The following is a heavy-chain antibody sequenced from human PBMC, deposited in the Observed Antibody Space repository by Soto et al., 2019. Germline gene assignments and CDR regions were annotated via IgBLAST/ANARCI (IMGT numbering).Heavy chain of an antibody. J-gene: IGHJ3*02. Sequence: QLQLQESGTGLVKPSETLSLTCTVSGGSISSSSYYWGWIRQPPGKGLEWIGSIYYSGSTYYNPSLKSRVTISVDTSNNQFSLKLSSVTAADTAVYYCARRGYYAISAFDIWGQGTMVTVSS. CDR1: GGSISSSSYY. CDR2: IYYSGST. CDR3: ARRGYYAISAFDI. D-gene: IGHD2-8*01. V-gene: IGHV4-39*01.